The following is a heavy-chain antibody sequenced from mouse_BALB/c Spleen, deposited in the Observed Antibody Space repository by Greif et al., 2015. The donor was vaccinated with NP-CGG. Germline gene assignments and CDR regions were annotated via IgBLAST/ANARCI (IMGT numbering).Heavy chain of an antibody. Sequence: EVHLVESGGGLVQPGGSLRLSCATSGFTLTDYYMSWVRQPPGKALEWLGFIRNKANGYTTEYSASVKGRFTISRDNSQSIPYLQMNTLRAEDSATYYCAREYGNYFDYWGQGTTLTVSS. CDR1: GFTLTDYY. CDR3: AREYGNYFDY. D-gene: IGHD2-10*02. J-gene: IGHJ2*01. CDR2: IRNKANGYTT. V-gene: IGHV7-3*02.